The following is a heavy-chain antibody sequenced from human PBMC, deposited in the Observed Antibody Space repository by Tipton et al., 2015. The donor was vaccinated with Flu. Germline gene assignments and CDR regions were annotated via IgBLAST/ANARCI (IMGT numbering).Heavy chain of an antibody. Sequence: TLSLTCTVSGGSISSNNYYWSWIRQPAGKGLEWVGRISTSGSTKYNPSLKSRVTISIDTSKNQFSLKLTSVTAADTAVYYCARDLKWSSAYYNPFGYWGQGILVTVSS. D-gene: IGHD3-22*01. CDR1: GGSISSNNYY. CDR2: ISTSGST. J-gene: IGHJ4*02. CDR3: ARDLKWSSAYYNPFGY. V-gene: IGHV4-61*02.